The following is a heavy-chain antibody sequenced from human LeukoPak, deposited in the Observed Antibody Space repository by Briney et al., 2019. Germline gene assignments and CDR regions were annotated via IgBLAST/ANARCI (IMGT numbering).Heavy chain of an antibody. CDR2: INWNGGST. J-gene: IGHJ3*02. Sequence: GGSLRLSCAVSGFTFDDYGMSWVRHVPRKGLEWVSCINWNGGSTGYADSVKGRFTIYRDNAKNSLYLQMNSLRAEDTALYYCAREMYSSGWLNAFDIWGQGTMVTVSS. D-gene: IGHD6-19*01. V-gene: IGHV3-20*04. CDR1: GFTFDDYG. CDR3: AREMYSSGWLNAFDI.